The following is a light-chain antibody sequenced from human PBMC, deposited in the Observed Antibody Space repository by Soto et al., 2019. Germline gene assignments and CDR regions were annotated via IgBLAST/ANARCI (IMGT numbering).Light chain of an antibody. CDR1: TSISSS. V-gene: IGKV1-39*01. Sequence: MSKSPFSLSASEGDRVTITCRASTSISSSLNWYHQKPVKAPNHLIYAAYSLQRGGASWSSSSRDGTDFIPTITSLQSEDDTSYYCRQSYFSLRTFGQVTNVAIK. J-gene: IGKJ1*01. CDR2: AAY. CDR3: RQSYFSLRT.